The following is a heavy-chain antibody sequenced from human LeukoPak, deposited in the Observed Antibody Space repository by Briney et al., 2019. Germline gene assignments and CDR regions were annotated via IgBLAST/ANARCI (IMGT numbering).Heavy chain of an antibody. V-gene: IGHV4-4*07. J-gene: IGHJ4*02. Sequence: PSETLSLTCTVSGGSISSYYWSWIRQPAGKGLEWIGRIYTSGGTNYNPSLKSRVTMSVDTSKNQFSLRLSSVTAADTAVYYCARLSIAAAGSYYFDYWGQGTLVTVSS. CDR3: ARLSIAAAGSYYFDY. CDR2: IYTSGGT. CDR1: GGSISSYY. D-gene: IGHD6-13*01.